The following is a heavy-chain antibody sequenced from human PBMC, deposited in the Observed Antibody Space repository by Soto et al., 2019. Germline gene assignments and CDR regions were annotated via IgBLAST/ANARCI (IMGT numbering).Heavy chain of an antibody. CDR1: GYTFTSYG. CDR3: SREGRGWYVVY. Sequence: QVQLVQSGAEVKKPGASVKVSCKASGYTFTSYGISWVRQAPGQGLEWMGWISAYSGNTNYAQKLQGRVTMTTDTSTSTADMELRSLRSDDTDVYYCSREGRGWYVVYWGQGTLVTVSS. D-gene: IGHD6-19*01. J-gene: IGHJ4*02. CDR2: ISAYSGNT. V-gene: IGHV1-18*01.